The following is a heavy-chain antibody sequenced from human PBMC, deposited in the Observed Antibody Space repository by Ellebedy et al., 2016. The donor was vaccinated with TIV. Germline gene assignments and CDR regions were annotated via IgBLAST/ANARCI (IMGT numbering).Heavy chain of an antibody. Sequence: GGSLRLSXAASGFTLSNSFMSWIRQAPGKGLEWVSTLTADGRSTYFADSVKGRFTISRDNSKNTVYLQMNSLRSEDTAVYYCRPGHYSDAWGQGTLVTASS. CDR1: GFTLSNSF. V-gene: IGHV3-23*01. CDR2: LTADGRST. J-gene: IGHJ4*02. CDR3: RPGHYSDA.